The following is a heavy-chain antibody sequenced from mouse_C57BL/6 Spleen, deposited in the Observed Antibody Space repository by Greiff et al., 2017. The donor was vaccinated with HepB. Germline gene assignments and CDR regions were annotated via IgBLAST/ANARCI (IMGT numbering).Heavy chain of an antibody. V-gene: IGHV5-16*01. Sequence: EVKVVESEGGLVQPGSSMKLSCTASGFTFSDYYMAWVRQVPEKGLEWVANINYDGSSTYYLDSLKSRFIISRDNAKNILYLQMSSLKSEDTATYYCARERGYSNYDYFDYWGQGTTLTVSS. D-gene: IGHD2-5*01. J-gene: IGHJ2*01. CDR3: ARERGYSNYDYFDY. CDR1: GFTFSDYY. CDR2: INYDGSST.